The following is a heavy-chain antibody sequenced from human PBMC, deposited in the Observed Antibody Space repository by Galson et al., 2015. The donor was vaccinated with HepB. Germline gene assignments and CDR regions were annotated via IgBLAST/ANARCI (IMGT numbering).Heavy chain of an antibody. CDR2: FSGYDGST. V-gene: IGHV1-18*01. Sequence: SVKVSCKASGYSFSNYGLSWIRQAPGPGLEWMGWFSGYDGSTNYAQKFQGGVTMTADASTGTAYLELRNLRSDDTAVYYCARDSRLELRLNNYYSYGMDVWGQGTAVIVS. J-gene: IGHJ6*02. D-gene: IGHD1-1*01. CDR3: ARDSRLELRLNNYYSYGMDV. CDR1: GYSFSNYG.